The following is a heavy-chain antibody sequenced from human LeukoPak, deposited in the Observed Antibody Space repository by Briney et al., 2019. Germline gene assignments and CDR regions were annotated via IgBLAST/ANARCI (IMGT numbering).Heavy chain of an antibody. CDR2: ISGSGGST. J-gene: IGHJ3*01. Sequence: QAGGSLRLSCAASGFTFSSYAMSWVRQAPGKGLEWVSAISGSGGSTYYADSVRGRFTVSRDNSKNTLYLQMNSLTAEDTAIYRCAKPLTFFDSNWGTHRYHDAFDVWGQGTVVTVSS. CDR3: AKPLTFFDSNWGTHRYHDAFDV. CDR1: GFTFSSYA. D-gene: IGHD3-16*02. V-gene: IGHV3-23*01.